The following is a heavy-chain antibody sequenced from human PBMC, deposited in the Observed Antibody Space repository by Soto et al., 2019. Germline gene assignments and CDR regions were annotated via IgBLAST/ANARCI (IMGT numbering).Heavy chain of an antibody. D-gene: IGHD1-20*01. CDR3: ARRAVVAVTGSLDNWLDP. J-gene: IGHJ5*02. Sequence: SETLSLTCTVSDGSISGYFWSWIRQPPGKGLEWIGYIHDTETTNYNPSLKSRVTISVDTSRNQFSLKVNSVTVADTAVYYCARRAVVAVTGSLDNWLDPWGQGILVNVSS. CDR2: IHDTETT. V-gene: IGHV4-59*01. CDR1: DGSISGYF.